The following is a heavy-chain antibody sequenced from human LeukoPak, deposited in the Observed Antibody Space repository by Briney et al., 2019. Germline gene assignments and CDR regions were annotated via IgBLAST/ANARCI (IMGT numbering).Heavy chain of an antibody. CDR3: AREHSSSCLDN. D-gene: IGHD6-13*01. Sequence: ASVKVSCKASGYTLGNYYMHWVRKAPGQGLEWMGIINPRGDSTTYAQKFQGRVTMTKDTSTSTAYMELSSLISEDTAVYYCAREHSSSCLDNWGPGTLVTVSS. J-gene: IGHJ4*02. CDR2: INPRGDST. V-gene: IGHV1-46*01. CDR1: GYTLGNYY.